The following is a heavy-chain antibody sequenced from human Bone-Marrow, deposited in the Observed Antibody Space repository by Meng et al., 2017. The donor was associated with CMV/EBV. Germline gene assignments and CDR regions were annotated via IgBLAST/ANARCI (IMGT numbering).Heavy chain of an antibody. Sequence: ASVKVSCKASGYSFTGYYMHWVRQAPGQGLEWMGIINPSGGSTSYAQKFQGRVTMTRDTSTSTVYMELSSLRSEDTAVYYCASGKGRYYGMDVWGQGTTVTVSS. CDR3: ASGKGRYYGMDV. CDR2: INPSGGST. CDR1: GYSFTGYY. D-gene: IGHD1-26*01. J-gene: IGHJ6*02. V-gene: IGHV1-46*01.